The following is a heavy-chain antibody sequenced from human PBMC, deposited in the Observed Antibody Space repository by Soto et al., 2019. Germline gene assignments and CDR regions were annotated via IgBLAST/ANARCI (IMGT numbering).Heavy chain of an antibody. CDR1: GYSFTSYW. CDR2: IYPGDSDA. D-gene: IGHD3-22*01. J-gene: IGHJ5*02. CDR3: AKVAPYYYDSSGSFKYYFGP. V-gene: IGHV5-51*01. Sequence: PGESLKISCKGSGYSFTSYWIGWVRQMPGKGLEWMGIIYPGDSDARYSPSFRGQVTISVDKSTSTAYLQWNSLKASDTAMYYCAKVAPYYYDSSGSFKYYFGPWGQGTLVTVSS.